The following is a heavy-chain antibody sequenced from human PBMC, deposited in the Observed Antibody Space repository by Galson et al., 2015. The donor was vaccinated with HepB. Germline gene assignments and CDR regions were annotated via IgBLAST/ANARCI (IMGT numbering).Heavy chain of an antibody. CDR2: ISGSASKT. CDR3: VKECWTGYAPFDY. CDR1: GFTFSSYA. V-gene: IGHV3-23*01. Sequence: SLRLSCAASGFTFSSYAMSWVRQTPGKGLEWVSAISGSASKTYYAAFVRGRFTISRDNSKNTLFLQMDGLRAEDTAVYYCVKECWTGYAPFDYWGQGTPVTVSS. J-gene: IGHJ4*02. D-gene: IGHD3/OR15-3a*01.